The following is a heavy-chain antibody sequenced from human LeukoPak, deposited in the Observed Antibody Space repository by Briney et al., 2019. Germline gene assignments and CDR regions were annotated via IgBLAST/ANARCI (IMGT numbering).Heavy chain of an antibody. J-gene: IGHJ4*02. CDR1: GFTFSNYA. Sequence: PGGSLRLSCAASGFTFSNYAMSWVRLAPGKGLEWVSHITVRGDIAYYADSVKGRFTVSRDDSKNRLYLQMNSLVAEDTAVYYCTKDQPVGAFADYWGQGTLVTVSS. D-gene: IGHD3-10*01. V-gene: IGHV3-23*01. CDR2: ITVRGDIA. CDR3: TKDQPVGAFADY.